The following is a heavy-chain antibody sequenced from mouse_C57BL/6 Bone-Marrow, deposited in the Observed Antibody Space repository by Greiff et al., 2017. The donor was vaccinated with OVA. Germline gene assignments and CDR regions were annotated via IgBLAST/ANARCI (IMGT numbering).Heavy chain of an antibody. D-gene: IGHD2-5*01. CDR3: SLYYSKGGWYFDV. CDR1: GYTFTSYW. Sequence: QVQLQQPGAELVMPGASVKLSCKASGYTFTSYWMHWVKQRPGQGLEWIGEIDPSDSYTNYNQKFKGKSTLTVDKDSSTAYMQLSSLTSEDSSVYYCSLYYSKGGWYFDVWGTGTTVTVSS. V-gene: IGHV1-69*01. CDR2: IDPSDSYT. J-gene: IGHJ1*03.